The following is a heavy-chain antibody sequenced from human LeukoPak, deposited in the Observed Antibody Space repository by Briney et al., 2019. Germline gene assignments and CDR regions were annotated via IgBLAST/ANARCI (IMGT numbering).Heavy chain of an antibody. CDR3: ARIIVVVPAAIEGFDY. J-gene: IGHJ4*02. CDR2: IYYSGST. D-gene: IGHD2-2*02. Sequence: SETLSLTCTVSGGSISSGDYYWSWIRQPPGKGLEWIGYIYYSGSTYYNPSLESRVTISVDTSKNQFSLKLSSVTAADTAVYYCARIIVVVPAAIEGFDYWGQGTLVTVSS. V-gene: IGHV4-30-4*08. CDR1: GGSISSGDYY.